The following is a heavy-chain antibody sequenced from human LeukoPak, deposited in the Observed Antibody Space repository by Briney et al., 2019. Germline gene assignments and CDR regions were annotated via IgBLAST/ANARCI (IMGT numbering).Heavy chain of an antibody. J-gene: IGHJ4*02. Sequence: ASVKVSCKASGYTFSIYGFSWVRQAPGQGLEWIGWVSVYNGNINYAQKFQGTVTMTTDTSTSTAHMELRSLRSDATAVYYCARQGYSGHSQGAADYWGQGTLVTVSS. CDR1: GYTFSIYG. CDR2: VSVYNGNI. V-gene: IGHV1-18*01. D-gene: IGHD4-23*01. CDR3: ARQGYSGHSQGAADY.